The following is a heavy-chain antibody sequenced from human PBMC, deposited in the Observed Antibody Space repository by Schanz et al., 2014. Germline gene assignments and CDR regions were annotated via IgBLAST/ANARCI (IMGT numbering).Heavy chain of an antibody. J-gene: IGHJ4*02. CDR3: ARKVVATIGGYYDN. CDR1: GFTFSSYA. V-gene: IGHV3-23*04. CDR2: MNESHSTI. D-gene: IGHD5-12*01. Sequence: VQLVESGGGVVQPGRSLRLSCAASGFTFSSYALHWVRQARGKGLEWVSAMNESHSTIYYADSVRGRFTISRDNAENTLFLQMNSLRAEDTAVYYCARKVVATIGGYYDNWGQGTLLTVSS.